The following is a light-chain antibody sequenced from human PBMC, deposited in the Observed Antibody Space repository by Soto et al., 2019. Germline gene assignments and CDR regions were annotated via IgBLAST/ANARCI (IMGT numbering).Light chain of an antibody. V-gene: IGLV2-23*02. CDR2: EVS. CDR3: CSYAGTSTHTV. CDR1: SSDVGSYNL. Sequence: QSVLTQPASVSGSPGQSITISCTGTSSDVGSYNLVSWYQQHPGKAPKLMISEVSKRPSGISDRFSGSKSGSTASLTISGLQAEDEADYYGCSYAGTSTHTVFGGVPQLTVL. J-gene: IGLJ7*01.